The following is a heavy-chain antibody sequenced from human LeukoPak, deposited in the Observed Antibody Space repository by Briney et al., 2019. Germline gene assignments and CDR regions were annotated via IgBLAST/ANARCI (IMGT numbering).Heavy chain of an antibody. CDR1: GVSLTTSGGG. J-gene: IGHJ4*02. V-gene: IGHV2-5*02. CDR3: AHRRRLDRDWNYGRFDF. D-gene: IGHD1-7*01. Sequence: SGPTLVNPTQSLTLTCTFSGVSLTTSGGGVGWIRQPPGKALEWLALIYWDDDKRYSPSLTGRLSITEDTSKNQVVLTMTNMDPVDTATYYCAHRRRLDRDWNYGRFDFWGQGMLVTVSS. CDR2: IYWDDDK.